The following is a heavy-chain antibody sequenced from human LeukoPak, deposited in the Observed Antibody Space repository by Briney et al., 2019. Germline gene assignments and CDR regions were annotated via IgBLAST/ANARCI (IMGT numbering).Heavy chain of an antibody. J-gene: IGHJ5*02. CDR3: ARGGYYGSGNDFRFDP. Sequence: SETLSLTCAVYGGSFSPYYWSWIRQSPGKGLECIGYIHYTGSTNYNPSLKSRVTISVETSKNQFSLKLKSVTAADTAVYYCARGGYYGSGNDFRFDPWGQGTLVTVSS. CDR1: GGSFSPYY. CDR2: IHYTGST. V-gene: IGHV4-59*01. D-gene: IGHD3-10*01.